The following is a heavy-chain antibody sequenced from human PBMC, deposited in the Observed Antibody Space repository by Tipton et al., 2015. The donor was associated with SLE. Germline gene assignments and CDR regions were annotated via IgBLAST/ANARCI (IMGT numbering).Heavy chain of an antibody. D-gene: IGHD3-3*01. CDR3: ARIRPGHGDPFDF. J-gene: IGHJ4*02. CDR1: GGSISSGDYH. V-gene: IGHV4-61*10. Sequence: TLSLTCSVSGGSISSGDYHWSWIRQPAGKRLEWIGYIYYGGSTNYNPSLKSRVTMSVDTSKNQVSLKLSSVTAADTALYYCARIRPGHGDPFDFWGQGALVTVSS. CDR2: IYYGGST.